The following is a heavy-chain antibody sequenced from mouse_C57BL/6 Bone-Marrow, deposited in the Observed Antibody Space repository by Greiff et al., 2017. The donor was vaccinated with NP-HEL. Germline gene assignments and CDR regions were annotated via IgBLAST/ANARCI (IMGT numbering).Heavy chain of an antibody. V-gene: IGHV5-9-1*02. CDR1: GFTFSSYA. CDR2: ISSGGDYI. D-gene: IGHD1-1*01. Sequence: EVQLQESGEGLVKPGGSLKLSCAASGFTFSSYAMSWVRQTPEKRLEWVAYISSGGDYIYYADTVKGRFTISRDNARNTLYLQMSSLKSEDTAMYYCTRVGYGSSHWYFDVWGTGTTVTVSS. CDR3: TRVGYGSSHWYFDV. J-gene: IGHJ1*03.